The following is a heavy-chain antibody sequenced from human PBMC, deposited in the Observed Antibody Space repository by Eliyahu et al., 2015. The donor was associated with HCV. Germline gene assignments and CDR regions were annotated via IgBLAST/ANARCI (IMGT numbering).Heavy chain of an antibody. V-gene: IGHV4-59*08. CDR1: GGSISSYY. J-gene: IGHJ4*02. Sequence: QVQLQESGPGLVKPSETLSLTCTVSGGSISSYYWSWIRQPPGKGLEWIGYIYYSGSTNYNPSLKSRVTISVDTSKNQFSLKLSSVTAADTAVYYCARHRDFDYWGQGTLVTVSS. CDR3: ARHRDFDY. CDR2: IYYSGST.